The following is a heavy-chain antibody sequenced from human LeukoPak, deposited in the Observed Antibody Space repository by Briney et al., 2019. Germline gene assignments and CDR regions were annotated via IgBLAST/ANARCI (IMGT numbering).Heavy chain of an antibody. V-gene: IGHV3-23*01. D-gene: IGHD3-10*01. Sequence: XGSLRLSCAASGFTFSSYAMSWVRQAPGKGLEWVSAISGSGGSTYYADSVKGRFTISRDNSKNTLYLQMNSLRAEDTAVYYCAKGVGHFYGSGSYQGYWGQGTLVTVSS. CDR2: ISGSGGST. J-gene: IGHJ4*02. CDR1: GFTFSSYA. CDR3: AKGVGHFYGSGSYQGY.